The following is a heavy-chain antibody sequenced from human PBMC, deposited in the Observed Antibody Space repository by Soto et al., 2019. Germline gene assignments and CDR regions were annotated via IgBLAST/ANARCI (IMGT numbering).Heavy chain of an antibody. CDR1: GSIVPDHY. CDR3: ARRWGTARNYGPHQIFYFDY. Sequence: VSVLISFPTPGSIVPDHYWHWVSQAPTKALEWMGWINPNTGGTNYAQRFQVRVTMTWDTSISTAYMELRGLRSDDTAVYYCARRWGTARNYGPHQIFYFDYWGQRTRVSVS. V-gene: IGHV1-2*02. J-gene: IGHJ4*02. CDR2: INPNTGGT. D-gene: IGHD1-7*01.